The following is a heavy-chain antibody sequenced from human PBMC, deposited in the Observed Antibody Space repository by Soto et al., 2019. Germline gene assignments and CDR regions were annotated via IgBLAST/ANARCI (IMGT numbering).Heavy chain of an antibody. CDR1: GYTFTSYY. V-gene: IGHV1-46*01. CDR3: ARRSSGTAMVFDC. D-gene: IGHD5-18*01. CDR2: INPSGGST. Sequence: VQLVQSGAEVKKPGASVKVSCKASGYTFTSYYMHWVRQAPGQGLEWMGIINPSGGSTSYAQKFQGRVTMTRDMSTSTVYMELSSLRSEDTAVYYCARRSSGTAMVFDCWGQGTLVTVSS. J-gene: IGHJ4*02.